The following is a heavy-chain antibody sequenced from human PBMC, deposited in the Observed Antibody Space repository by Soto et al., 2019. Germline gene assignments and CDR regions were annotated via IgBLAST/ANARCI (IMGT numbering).Heavy chain of an antibody. V-gene: IGHV3-23*01. D-gene: IGHD3-9*01. J-gene: IGHJ4*02. CDR1: GFTFSTYT. CDR2: IIASDGST. CDR3: AKDRQPDSIWTFDY. Sequence: GGSLRLSCAASGFTFSTYTMSWVRQAPGKGLEWVSAIIASDGSTRYADSVKGRFVISRDNSKNMLFLQMDSLRADDTATYYCAKDRQPDSIWTFDYWGQGTLVTVSS.